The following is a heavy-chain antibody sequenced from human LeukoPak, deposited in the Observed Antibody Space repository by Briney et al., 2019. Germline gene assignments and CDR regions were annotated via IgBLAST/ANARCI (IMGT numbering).Heavy chain of an antibody. Sequence: HPGGSLRLSCAAAGFSFSTYSMNWVRQAPGKGLEWVAVISYDGSNKYYADSVKGRFTISRDNSKNTLYLQMNSLRAEDTAVYYCAREISSRSRDNWFDPWGQGTLVTVSS. CDR1: GFSFSTYS. D-gene: IGHD6-13*01. J-gene: IGHJ5*02. CDR2: ISYDGSNK. CDR3: AREISSRSRDNWFDP. V-gene: IGHV3-30*03.